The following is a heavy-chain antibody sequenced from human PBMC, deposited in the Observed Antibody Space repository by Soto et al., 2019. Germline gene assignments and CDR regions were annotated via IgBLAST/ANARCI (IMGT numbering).Heavy chain of an antibody. Sequence: PGGSLRLSCAASIFTVCIYGIHLVRQTPGKELVWGSHINTDGSSATYADSVKCRFTISRDNAKITVYLQMNSLRAEDTAVYYCVRDRPNRDFDPWGEATLVTVSS. CDR3: VRDRPNRDFDP. D-gene: IGHD7-27*01. J-gene: IGHJ5*02. CDR2: INTDGSSA. V-gene: IGHV3-74*01. CDR1: IFTVCIYG.